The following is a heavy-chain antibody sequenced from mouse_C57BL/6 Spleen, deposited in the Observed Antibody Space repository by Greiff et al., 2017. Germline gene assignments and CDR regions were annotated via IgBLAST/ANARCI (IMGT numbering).Heavy chain of an antibody. V-gene: IGHV1-69*01. CDR1: GYTFTSYW. J-gene: IGHJ2*01. CDR3: ARGANWACFDY. D-gene: IGHD4-1*01. Sequence: VQLQQPGAELVMPGASVKLSCKASGYTFTSYWMHWVKQRPGQGLEWIGEIDPSDSYTNYNQKFKGKSTLTVDKSSSTAYMQLSSLTSEDSAVYYCARGANWACFDYWGQGTTLTVSS. CDR2: IDPSDSYT.